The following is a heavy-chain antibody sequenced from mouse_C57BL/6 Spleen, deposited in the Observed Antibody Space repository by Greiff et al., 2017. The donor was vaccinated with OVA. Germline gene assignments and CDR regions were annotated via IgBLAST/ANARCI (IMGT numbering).Heavy chain of an antibody. CDR2: FYPGSGSI. V-gene: IGHV1-62-2*01. CDR3: ARHEDPGNAMDY. CDR1: GYTFTEYT. J-gene: IGHJ4*01. Sequence: VQLQQSGAELVKPGESVTLSCKASGYTFTEYTIPWVKHRPGQGLEWIGWFYPGSGSIKYNEKFKDNATLTADKSSSTVYMELSRLTSEDSAVYFCARHEDPGNAMDYWGQGTSVTVSS.